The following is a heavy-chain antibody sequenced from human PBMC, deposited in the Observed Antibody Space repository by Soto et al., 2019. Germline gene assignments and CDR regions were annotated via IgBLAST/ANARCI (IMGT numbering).Heavy chain of an antibody. CDR1: GGSISGYY. D-gene: IGHD1-26*01. Sequence: SETLSLTCTVAGGSISGYYWSWIRQPAGMGLEWIGRIYTSGSTNCNPSLRSRVTRSVDTSTNQFSLKLSSVTAADTAVYYCARGSSFDYWGQGTLVTVSS. V-gene: IGHV4-4*07. J-gene: IGHJ4*02. CDR3: ARGSSFDY. CDR2: IYTSGST.